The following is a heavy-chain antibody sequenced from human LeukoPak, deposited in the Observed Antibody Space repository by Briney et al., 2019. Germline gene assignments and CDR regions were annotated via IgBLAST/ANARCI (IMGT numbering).Heavy chain of an antibody. CDR1: GGTFSSYA. CDR3: SYCSGGSCYSEYFQH. J-gene: IGHJ1*01. V-gene: IGHV1-69*13. CDR2: IIPIFGTA. Sequence: SVKVSCKASGGTFSSYAISWVRQAPGQGLGWMGGIIPIFGTANYAQKFQGRVTITADESTSTAYMELSSLRSEDTAVYYCSYCSGGSCYSEYFQHWGQGTLVTVSS. D-gene: IGHD2-15*01.